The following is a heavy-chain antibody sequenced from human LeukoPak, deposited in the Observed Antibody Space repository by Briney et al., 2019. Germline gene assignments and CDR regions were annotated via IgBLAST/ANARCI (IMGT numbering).Heavy chain of an antibody. D-gene: IGHD3-16*01. J-gene: IGHJ3*02. CDR3: ARHFSLGAFDI. Sequence: LETLSLTCTVFGGSISNFWGWIRQPPGKGLEWIGSIHYTGNTYYNASLKSRVTMSVDTSKNQFSLKLSSMTAADTAVYYCARHFSLGAFDIWGQGTMVSVSS. CDR2: IHYTGNT. V-gene: IGHV4-39*01. CDR1: GGSISNF.